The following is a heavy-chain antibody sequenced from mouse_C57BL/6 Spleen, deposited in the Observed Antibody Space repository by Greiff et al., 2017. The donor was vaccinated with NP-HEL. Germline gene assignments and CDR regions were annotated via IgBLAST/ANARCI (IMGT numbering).Heavy chain of an antibody. V-gene: IGHV1-52*01. D-gene: IGHD1-1*01. CDR1: GYTFTSYW. CDR2: IDPSDSET. Sequence: VQLQQPGAELVRPGSSVKLSCKASGYTFTSYWMHWVKQRPIQGLEWIGNIDPSDSETHYNQKFKDKATLTVDKSSIPAYMQLSSLTSEDSAVYYCARGVYYGSSYEYYAMDYWGQGTSVTVSS. CDR3: ARGVYYGSSYEYYAMDY. J-gene: IGHJ4*01.